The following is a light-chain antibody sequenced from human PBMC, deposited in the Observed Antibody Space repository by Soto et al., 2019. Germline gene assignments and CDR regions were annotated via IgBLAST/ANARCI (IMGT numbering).Light chain of an antibody. CDR2: DVS. J-gene: IGLJ1*01. CDR1: SSDVGGYNY. V-gene: IGLV2-14*01. Sequence: QSALTQPASVSGSPGQSITISCTGTSSDVGGYNYVSWYQQHPGKAHKFMIYDVSNRPSGVSNRFSGSKSGNTASLTISGLQFEDEADYYCSSYTTSNTRQIVFGTGTKVTAL. CDR3: SSYTTSNTRQIV.